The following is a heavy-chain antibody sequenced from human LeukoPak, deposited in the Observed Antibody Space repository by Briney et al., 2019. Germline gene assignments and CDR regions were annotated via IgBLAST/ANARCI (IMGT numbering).Heavy chain of an antibody. J-gene: IGHJ5*02. V-gene: IGHV4-59*03. CDR2: FYDSGTT. CDR3: AKHLTNAYFDMIWFDP. Sequence: SETLSLTCTVSGGSISGDYWSWIRQPPGKGLEWIGYFYDSGTTKYNPSLKSRVTISGDTSKNEFSLKMHSVTAADTAVYYCAKHLTNAYFDMIWFDPWGQGTLVTVSS. CDR1: GGSISGDY. D-gene: IGHD3-22*01.